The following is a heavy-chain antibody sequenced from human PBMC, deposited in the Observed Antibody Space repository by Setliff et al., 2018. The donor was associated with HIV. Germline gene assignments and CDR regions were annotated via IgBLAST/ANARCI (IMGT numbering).Heavy chain of an antibody. CDR1: GYTFTNHL. CDR2: INADHGNT. J-gene: IGHJ2*01. D-gene: IGHD1-1*01. Sequence: GASVKVSCKASGYTFTNHLLYWVRQAPGQRLEWMGWINADHGNTRYSQKFQGRVTITRDTSASTAYMELSSLTSQDTAVYYCARERATGKPPLLNWYFDLWGRGTLVTVSS. V-gene: IGHV1-3*01. CDR3: ARERATGKPPLLNWYFDL.